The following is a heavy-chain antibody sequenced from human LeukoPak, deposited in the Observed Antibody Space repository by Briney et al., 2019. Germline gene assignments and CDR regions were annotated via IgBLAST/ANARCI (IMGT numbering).Heavy chain of an antibody. J-gene: IGHJ6*02. CDR3: ARGYCSGGSCYSSYYYYGMDV. D-gene: IGHD2-15*01. Sequence: ASVKVSCKASGYTFTSYDINWVRQATGQGLEGMGWMNPNSGNTGYAQKFQGRVTMTRNTSISTAYMELSSLRSEDTAVYYCARGYCSGGSCYSSYYYYGMDVWGQGTTVTVSS. CDR2: MNPNSGNT. CDR1: GYTFTSYD. V-gene: IGHV1-8*01.